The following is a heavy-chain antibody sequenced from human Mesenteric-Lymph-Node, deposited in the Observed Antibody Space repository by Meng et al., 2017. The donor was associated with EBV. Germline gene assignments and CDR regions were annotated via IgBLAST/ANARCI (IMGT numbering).Heavy chain of an antibody. Sequence: EVQLVESGGXLVKPGGXLRLSCAASGFTFSSYSMNWVRQAPGKGLEWVSSISSSSSYIYYADSVKGRFTISRDNAKNSLYLQMNSLRAEDTAVYYCARYYGGNSFWYFDLWGRGTLVTVSS. D-gene: IGHD4-23*01. V-gene: IGHV3-21*01. CDR3: ARYYGGNSFWYFDL. CDR1: GFTFSSYS. J-gene: IGHJ2*01. CDR2: ISSSSSYI.